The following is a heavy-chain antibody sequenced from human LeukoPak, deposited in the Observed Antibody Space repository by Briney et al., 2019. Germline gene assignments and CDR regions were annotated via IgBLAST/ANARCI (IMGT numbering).Heavy chain of an antibody. J-gene: IGHJ3*02. CDR1: GFTFSYYN. CDR3: VRAWGGGSYSDAFDI. Sequence: LGGSLRLSCAASGFTFSYYNMNWVRQAPGKGLEWVSSISSSSSQIYYADSVKGRFTISRDNAKNSLYLQMSSLRVEDTAVFYCVRAWGGGSYSDAFDIWGQGTMVTVSS. D-gene: IGHD1-26*01. V-gene: IGHV3-21*06. CDR2: ISSSSSQI.